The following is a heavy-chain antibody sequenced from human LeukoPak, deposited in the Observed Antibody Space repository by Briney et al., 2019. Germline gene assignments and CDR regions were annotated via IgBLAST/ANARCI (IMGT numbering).Heavy chain of an antibody. J-gene: IGHJ4*02. CDR2: ISSSGSTV. Sequence: GGSLRLSCAASGFTFSDYYMSWIRQAPGKGLEWLSYISSSGSTVYYADSVRGRFTISRDNAKNSLYLQMNSLRAEDTAVYYCARPEHGDGDDNFDYWGQGTLVTVSS. V-gene: IGHV3-11*01. CDR1: GFTFSDYY. CDR3: ARPEHGDGDDNFDY. D-gene: IGHD4-17*01.